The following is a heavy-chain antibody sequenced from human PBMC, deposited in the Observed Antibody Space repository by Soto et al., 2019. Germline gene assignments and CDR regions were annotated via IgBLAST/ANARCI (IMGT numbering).Heavy chain of an antibody. J-gene: IGHJ6*02. Sequence: SGPTLVNPTQTLTLTCTFSGFSLSTSGMCVSWIRQPPGKALEWLALIDWDDDKYYSTSLKTRLTISKDTSKNQVVLTMTNMDPVDTATYYVARILGHQIYHYYYGMDVWGQGTTVTVSS. CDR1: GFSLSTSGMC. CDR2: IDWDDDK. CDR3: ARILGHQIYHYYYGMDV. V-gene: IGHV2-70*01. D-gene: IGHD3-16*01.